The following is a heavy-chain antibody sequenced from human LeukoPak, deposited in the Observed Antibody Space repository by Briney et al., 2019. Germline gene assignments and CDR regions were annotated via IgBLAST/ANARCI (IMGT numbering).Heavy chain of an antibody. CDR3: ARFEGGSYQRYFHP. Sequence: SETLSLTCTVSGGSISSADYYWSWIRQSPGKSLEWIGDSYNSGSTYYNPSLRSRVTISVDTSKNQFSLKLTSVTAADTAVYYCARFEGGSYQRYFHPWGQGTLVTVSS. CDR1: GGSISSADYY. D-gene: IGHD1-26*01. J-gene: IGHJ1*01. V-gene: IGHV4-30-4*01. CDR2: SYNSGST.